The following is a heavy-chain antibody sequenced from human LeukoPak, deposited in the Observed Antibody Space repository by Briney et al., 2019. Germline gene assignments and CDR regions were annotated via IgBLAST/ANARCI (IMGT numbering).Heavy chain of an antibody. V-gene: IGHV1-69*04. CDR2: IIPILGIA. Sequence: GASVKVSCKASGGTFSSYAISWVRQAPGQGLEWMGRIIPILGIANYAQKFQGRVTITADKSTSTAYMELSSLRSEDTAVYYCARGSLPNYYDSSGRYWGQGTLVTVSP. CDR1: GGTFSSYA. CDR3: ARGSLPNYYDSSGRY. J-gene: IGHJ4*02. D-gene: IGHD3-22*01.